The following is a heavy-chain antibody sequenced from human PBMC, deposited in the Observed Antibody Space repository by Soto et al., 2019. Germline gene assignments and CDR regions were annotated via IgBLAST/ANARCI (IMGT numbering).Heavy chain of an antibody. D-gene: IGHD6-13*01. CDR2: INHSGST. Sequence: QVQLQQWGAGLLKPSETLSLTCAVYGGSFSGYYWSWIRQPPRKGLEWIGEINHSGSTNYNPSLKSRVTISVDTSKNQFSLKLTSVTAADTAVYYCARVGYSSSWHRRGAFDIWGQGTMVTVSS. V-gene: IGHV4-34*01. CDR3: ARVGYSSSWHRRGAFDI. J-gene: IGHJ3*02. CDR1: GGSFSGYY.